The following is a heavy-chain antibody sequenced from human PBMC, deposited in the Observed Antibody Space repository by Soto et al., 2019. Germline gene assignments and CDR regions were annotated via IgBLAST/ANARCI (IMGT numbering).Heavy chain of an antibody. CDR3: ARRHGSCFDF. Sequence: SETLSLTCTVSGGSISSYYWSWIRQPPGKGLEWIGYIYYSGSTNYNPSLKSRVTISVDTSKNQFSLKLSSVTAADTAVYYCARRHGSCFDFSGQATLVTVSS. CDR2: IYYSGST. D-gene: IGHD2-15*01. CDR1: GGSISSYY. V-gene: IGHV4-59*01. J-gene: IGHJ4*02.